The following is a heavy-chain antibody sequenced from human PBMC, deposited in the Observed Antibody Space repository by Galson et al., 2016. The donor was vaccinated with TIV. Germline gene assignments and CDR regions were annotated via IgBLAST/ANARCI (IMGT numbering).Heavy chain of an antibody. V-gene: IGHV3-21*01. Sequence: SLRLSCAASGFTFSSYSMNWVRQAPGKGLEWVSSISSSSSYIYYADSVKGRFTISRGNAKNSLYLQMNSLRAEDTAVYYCARVMTTVTYDDAFDIWGQGKMVTVSS. CDR3: ARVMTTVTYDDAFDI. CDR1: GFTFSSYS. J-gene: IGHJ3*02. D-gene: IGHD4-17*01. CDR2: ISSSSSYI.